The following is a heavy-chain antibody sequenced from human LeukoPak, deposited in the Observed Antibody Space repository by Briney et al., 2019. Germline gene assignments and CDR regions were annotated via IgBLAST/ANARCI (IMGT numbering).Heavy chain of an antibody. CDR2: IYDRGTT. CDR3: ARDPDGYKFFDY. J-gene: IGHJ4*02. Sequence: SETLSLTCSVSGGSLGSYFWHWIRQPPGKGLEWMGYIYDRGTTAYSPSLKRRVTMSVDTSKNQFSLNLNSVTAADTAVYYCARDPDGYKFFDYWGRGSPVIVSS. V-gene: IGHV4-59*01. CDR1: GGSLGSYF. D-gene: IGHD5-24*01.